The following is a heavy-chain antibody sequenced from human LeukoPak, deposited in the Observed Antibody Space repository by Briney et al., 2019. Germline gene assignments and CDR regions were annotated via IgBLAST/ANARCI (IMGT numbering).Heavy chain of an antibody. CDR3: ARLRGDSILYYYYYMDV. CDR1: GGSISSYY. V-gene: IGHV4-59*08. Sequence: SETLSLTCTVSGGSISSYYWSWIRQPPGKGLAWIGYIYYSGSTNYNPSLKSRVTISVDTSKNQFSLKLSSVTAADTAVYYCARLRGDSILYYYYYMDVWGKGTTVTVSS. CDR2: IYYSGST. D-gene: IGHD2-21*02. J-gene: IGHJ6*03.